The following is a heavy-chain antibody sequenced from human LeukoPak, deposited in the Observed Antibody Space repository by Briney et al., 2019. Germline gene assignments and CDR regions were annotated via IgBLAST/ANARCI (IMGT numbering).Heavy chain of an antibody. D-gene: IGHD6-19*01. Sequence: GRSLRLSCAASGFTFSSYGMHRVRQAPGKGLEGVAVVWDDGSSQNYADSVKGRFTISRDNSKNLVFLQMNSLRAEDTAVYYCAKDQWNPDFWGQGTLVSVSS. CDR1: GFTFSSYG. J-gene: IGHJ4*02. V-gene: IGHV3-33*06. CDR3: AKDQWNPDF. CDR2: VWDDGSSQ.